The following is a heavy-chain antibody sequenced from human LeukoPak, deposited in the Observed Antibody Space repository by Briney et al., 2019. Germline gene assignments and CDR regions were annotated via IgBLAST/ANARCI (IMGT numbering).Heavy chain of an antibody. D-gene: IGHD6-13*01. Sequence: PGGSLRLYCAASGFTFSSYAMHWVRQAPGKGLEWVAVLSYDGTNKYYADSVKGRFTISRDNAKNSLYLQMNSLRAEDTAVYYCARDRQQLVGLFDYWGQGTLVTVSS. CDR1: GFTFSSYA. CDR3: ARDRQQLVGLFDY. V-gene: IGHV3-30-3*01. CDR2: LSYDGTNK. J-gene: IGHJ4*02.